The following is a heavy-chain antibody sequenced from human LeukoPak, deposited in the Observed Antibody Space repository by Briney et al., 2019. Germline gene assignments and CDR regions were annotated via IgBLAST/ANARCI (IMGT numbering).Heavy chain of an antibody. J-gene: IGHJ4*02. CDR3: ATSDFLSGHDYGLLFDY. V-gene: IGHV1-18*01. D-gene: IGHD4-17*01. CDR1: GYTFTSYG. Sequence: GASVKVSCKASGYTFTSYGINWVRQAPGQGLEWMGWISAYNGDTNYAQKLQGRVTMTTDTSTSTAYMELRSLRSEDTAVYYCATSDFLSGHDYGLLFDYWGQGTLVTVSS. CDR2: ISAYNGDT.